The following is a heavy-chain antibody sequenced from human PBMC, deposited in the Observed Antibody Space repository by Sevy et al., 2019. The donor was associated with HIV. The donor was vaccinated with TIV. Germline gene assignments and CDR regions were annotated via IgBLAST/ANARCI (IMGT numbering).Heavy chain of an antibody. CDR1: XFTFSDHY. CDR2: IRNRPNSYTT. D-gene: IGHD2-21*01. CDR3: VXGXNCGXGGCQQISXYCLDX. J-gene: IGHJ6*03. V-gene: IGHV3-72*01. Sequence: GGSLRLSCAASXFTFSDHYVDWVRQAPGKGLEWVGRIRNRPNSYTTEYAASVEGRFTISRDDSKNSLYLQMNSLKTEDSXVYYCVXGXNCGXGGCQQISXYCLDXXXKGATVTVSS.